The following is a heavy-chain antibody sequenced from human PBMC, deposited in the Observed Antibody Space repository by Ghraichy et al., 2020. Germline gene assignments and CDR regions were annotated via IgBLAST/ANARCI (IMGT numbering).Heavy chain of an antibody. V-gene: IGHV4-61*01. CDR1: DSVVTSPHY. J-gene: IGHJ2*01. D-gene: IGHD2-8*01. CDR2: VHHGGSS. Sequence: SETLSLTCTVSDSVVTSPHYWSWIRQSPGKGLEWIGFVHHGGSSPSNPSLGSRVTMSVDTSKNQFSLKLTSVTAADTAMYYCARGLNLGYCTTSTCPFWFFDLWGRATLVTGSP. CDR3: ARGLNLGYCTTSTCPFWFFDL.